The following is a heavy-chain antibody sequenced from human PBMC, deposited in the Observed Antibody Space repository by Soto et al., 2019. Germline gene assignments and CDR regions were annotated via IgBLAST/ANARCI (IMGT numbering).Heavy chain of an antibody. V-gene: IGHV4-30-4*01. CDR3: ASSSLYGMDV. Sequence: TSETLSLTCTVSGGSISSDDYYWSWIRQAPGRGLEWIGYIHSSGSIYYNPSLKSRATMSIDTAGNQFSLKVSSVTVADTAVYYCASSSLYGMDVWGQGTTVTVSS. J-gene: IGHJ6*02. CDR1: GGSISSDDYY. CDR2: IHSSGSI.